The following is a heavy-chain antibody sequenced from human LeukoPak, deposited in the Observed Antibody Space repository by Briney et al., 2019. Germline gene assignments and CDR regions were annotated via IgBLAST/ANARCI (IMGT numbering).Heavy chain of an antibody. J-gene: IGHJ4*02. V-gene: IGHV3-30*04. CDR2: ISYDGTKT. CDR3: AKDRDTGLFDY. D-gene: IGHD5-24*01. CDR1: GFIFRNYA. Sequence: GGSLRLSCAASGFIFRNYAMHWVRQAPGKGLEWVAIISYDGTKTYYADSVKGRFTISRDNSKNTLYLQMNSLRAEDTAVYYCAKDRDTGLFDYWGQGTLVTVSS.